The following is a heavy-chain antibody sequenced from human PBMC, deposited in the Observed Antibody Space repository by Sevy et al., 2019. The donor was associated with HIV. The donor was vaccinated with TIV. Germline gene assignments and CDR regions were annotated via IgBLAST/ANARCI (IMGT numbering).Heavy chain of an antibody. CDR3: ARDLPPSATTVAHFDY. V-gene: IGHV3-48*03. Sequence: GGSLRLSCAASGFTFSSYEMNWVRQAPGKGLEWVSYITNSGSAEYYSDSVRVRFTISRDNTKNSLYLQMNSLGAEDTALYYCARDLPPSATTVAHFDYWGRGTLVTVSS. D-gene: IGHD4-17*01. J-gene: IGHJ4*02. CDR2: ITNSGSAE. CDR1: GFTFSSYE.